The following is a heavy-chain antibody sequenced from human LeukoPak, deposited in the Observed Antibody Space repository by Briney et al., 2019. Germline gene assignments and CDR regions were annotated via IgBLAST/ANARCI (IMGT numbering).Heavy chain of an antibody. CDR2: IAHDGRT. CDR1: GGSIDITNF. V-gene: IGHV4-4*02. J-gene: IGHJ4*02. Sequence: SETLSLICCVPGGSIDITNFWSWVRQAPGRGLEWIGEIAHDGRTNYNPSLRSRVTMFLDRANNQFSLSLTSVTAADSAVYYCTRENRPFCPFAFWGQGVLVTVSS. D-gene: IGHD3-16*01. CDR3: TRENRPFCPFAF.